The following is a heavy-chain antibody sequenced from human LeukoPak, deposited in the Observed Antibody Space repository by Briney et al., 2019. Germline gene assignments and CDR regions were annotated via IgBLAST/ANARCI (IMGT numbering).Heavy chain of an antibody. CDR1: GLSLSEYR. D-gene: IGHD2-2*02. J-gene: IGHJ4*02. CDR3: ARDHCSSTSCYSFPYYFDY. V-gene: IGHV3-7*01. CDR2: VKHGGGEK. Sequence: GGSLRLSCEGSGLSLSEYRMSWVRQAPGKGREWVASVKHGGGEKYYVDAVKGRFDISKDDAKNSLYLQMNSLRAEDTAVYYCARDHCSSTSCYSFPYYFDYWGQGTLVTVSS.